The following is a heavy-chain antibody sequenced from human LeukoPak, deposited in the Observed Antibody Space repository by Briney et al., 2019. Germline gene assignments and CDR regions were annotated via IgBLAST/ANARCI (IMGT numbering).Heavy chain of an antibody. CDR3: AKGSGYSGYADAFDI. V-gene: IGHV3-9*03. D-gene: IGHD5-12*01. J-gene: IGHJ3*02. CDR1: GFTFSSYA. Sequence: GGSLRLSCEASGFTFSSYAMNWVRQAPGKGLEWVSGISWNSGSIGYADSVKGRFTISRDNAKNSLYLQMNSLRAEDMALYYCAKGSGYSGYADAFDIWGQGTMVTVSS. CDR2: ISWNSGSI.